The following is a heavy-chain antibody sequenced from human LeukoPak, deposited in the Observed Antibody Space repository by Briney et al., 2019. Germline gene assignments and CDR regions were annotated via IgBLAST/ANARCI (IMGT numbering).Heavy chain of an antibody. CDR3: ARGGDGDYERFTWPY. D-gene: IGHD4-17*01. CDR2: ISSSSSYT. V-gene: IGHV3-11*05. J-gene: IGHJ4*02. Sequence: GGSLRLSCAASGFTFSDYYMSWIRQAPGKGLEWVSYISSSSSYTNYADSVKGRFNISRDNAKNSLYLQMNSLRAEDTAVYYCARGGDGDYERFTWPYWGQGTLVTVSS. CDR1: GFTFSDYY.